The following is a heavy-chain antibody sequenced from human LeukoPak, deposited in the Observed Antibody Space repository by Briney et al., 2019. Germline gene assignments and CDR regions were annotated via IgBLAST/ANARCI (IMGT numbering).Heavy chain of an antibody. CDR1: GGSISSYY. CDR3: ARDCPSYYYDSSGCFDY. Sequence: PSETLSLTCTVSGGSISSYYWSWTRQPPGRELEWIGYIYYSGSTNYNPSLKSRVTISVDTSKNQFSLKLSSVTAADTAVYYCARDCPSYYYDSSGCFDYWGQGTLVTVSS. V-gene: IGHV4-59*01. J-gene: IGHJ4*02. CDR2: IYYSGST. D-gene: IGHD3-22*01.